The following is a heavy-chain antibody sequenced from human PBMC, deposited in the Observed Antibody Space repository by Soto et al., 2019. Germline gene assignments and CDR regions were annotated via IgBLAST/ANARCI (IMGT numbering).Heavy chain of an antibody. V-gene: IGHV1-69*02. J-gene: IGHJ4*02. Sequence: QVQLVQSGAEVKKPGSSVKVYCKASGGTFSSYTISWVRQAPGQGLEWMGRIIPILGIANYAQKFQGRVTITADKSTSTAYMELSSLRSEDTAVYYCASRVSSSWSYFDYWGQGTLVTVSS. CDR3: ASRVSSSWSYFDY. CDR1: GGTFSSYT. D-gene: IGHD6-13*01. CDR2: IIPILGIA.